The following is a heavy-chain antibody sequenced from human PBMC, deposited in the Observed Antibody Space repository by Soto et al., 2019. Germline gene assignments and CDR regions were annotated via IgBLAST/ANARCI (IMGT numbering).Heavy chain of an antibody. J-gene: IGHJ4*02. CDR3: ARAVTYYDYVWGSYRVYYFDY. CDR2: IYYSGST. CDR1: GVSISSGSYY. V-gene: IGHV4-31*03. D-gene: IGHD3-16*02. Sequence: PSDTLSLTCTFSGVSISSGSYYWSWIRQHPGKGLEWIGYIYYSGSTYYNPSLKSRVTISVDTSKNQFSLKLSSVTAADTAVYYCARAVTYYDYVWGSYRVYYFDYWGQGTLVTVSS.